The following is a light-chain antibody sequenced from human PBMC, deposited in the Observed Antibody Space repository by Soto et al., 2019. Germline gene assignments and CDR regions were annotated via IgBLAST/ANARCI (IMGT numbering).Light chain of an antibody. J-gene: IGKJ1*01. CDR3: LQDYNYPLT. Sequence: AIQMTQSPSSLSASVGDRVTITCRASQGIKNDLGWYQQKPGKDPKLLIYAASSLQSGVPSRFSGSGSGTDFTLTISSLQPDDFATYYCLQDYNYPLTFVQGTKVEIK. V-gene: IGKV1-6*01. CDR2: AAS. CDR1: QGIKND.